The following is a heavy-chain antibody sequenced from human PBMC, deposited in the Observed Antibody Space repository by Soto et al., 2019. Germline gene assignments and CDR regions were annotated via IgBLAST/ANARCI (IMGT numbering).Heavy chain of an antibody. CDR1: GGTFSNYT. CDR2: IIPIFGAV. V-gene: IGHV1-69*01. D-gene: IGHD2-15*01. Sequence: QVQLVQSGAEVRKPGSSVKVSCKASGGTFSNYTISWVRQAPGQGLEWMGGIIPIFGAVNYAQKFQGRLTISVGESTTTAHMELSSLGSEDTAVYYCARGYCSGGSGYVAKYYGLDVWGQGTTVIVS. CDR3: ARGYCSGGSGYVAKYYGLDV. J-gene: IGHJ6*02.